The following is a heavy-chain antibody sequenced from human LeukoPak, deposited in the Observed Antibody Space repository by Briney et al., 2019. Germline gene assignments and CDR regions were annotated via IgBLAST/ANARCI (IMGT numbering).Heavy chain of an antibody. J-gene: IGHJ1*01. CDR2: IDFTSRYI. Sequence: GGSLRLSCAASGFTVSSNYMSWVRQAPGKGLEWVSSIDFTSRYIYNADSVKGRFTTSRDNAKNSLDLQMNSLKVEDTAVYYCATPAAGPGAEYSLYWGQGTLVIVSS. D-gene: IGHD6-13*01. V-gene: IGHV3-21*01. CDR3: ATPAAGPGAEYSLY. CDR1: GFTVSSNY.